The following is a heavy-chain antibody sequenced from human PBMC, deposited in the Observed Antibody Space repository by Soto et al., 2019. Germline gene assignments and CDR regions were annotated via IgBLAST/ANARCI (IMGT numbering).Heavy chain of an antibody. CDR2: IYHSGST. CDR1: GYSISSGYY. D-gene: IGHD2-2*01. V-gene: IGHV4-38-2*02. J-gene: IGHJ5*02. CDR3: ARDLEYQPQYP. Sequence: SETLSLTCAVSGYSISSGYYWGWIRQPPGKGLEWIGSIYHSGSTYYNPSLKSRVTISVDTSKNQFSLKLSLRSDDTAVYYCARDLEYQPQYPWGQGTLVTVSS.